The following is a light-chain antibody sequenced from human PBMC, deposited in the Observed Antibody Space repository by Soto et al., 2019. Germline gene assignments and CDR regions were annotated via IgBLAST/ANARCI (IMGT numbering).Light chain of an antibody. CDR2: GDN. V-gene: IGLV1-40*01. Sequence: QSVLTQPPSVSGAPGQRVTISCTGSSSNIGAGYGVHWYQQLPGTAPKLLIYGDNNRPSGVPDRFSGSKSGTSASLAITGLQAEDEADYCCQSYDSSLSGFVFGTGTKVTVL. CDR1: SSNIGAGYG. J-gene: IGLJ1*01. CDR3: QSYDSSLSGFV.